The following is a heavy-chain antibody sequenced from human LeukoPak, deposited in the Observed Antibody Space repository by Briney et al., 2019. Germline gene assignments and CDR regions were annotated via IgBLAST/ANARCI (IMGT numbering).Heavy chain of an antibody. CDR2: INPNSGST. J-gene: IGHJ6*03. CDR3: VRSDYPCYYYMDV. D-gene: IGHD4-17*01. CDR1: GYTLTGYY. V-gene: IGHV1-2*02. Sequence: ASVKVSCKASGYTLTGYYIHWVRQAPGQGLEWMGWINPNSGSTNYAQRFQGRVTMTRDTSISTAYMELSRLRSDDTAIYYCVRSDYPCYYYMDVWGKGTTVTVSS.